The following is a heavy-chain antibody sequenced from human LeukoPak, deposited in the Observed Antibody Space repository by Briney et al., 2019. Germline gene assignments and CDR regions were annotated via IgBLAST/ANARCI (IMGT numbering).Heavy chain of an antibody. CDR1: GFTFSSYA. V-gene: IGHV3-23*01. CDR2: ISGSGGST. CDR3: AKADRPPVATGTFDY. J-gene: IGHJ4*02. Sequence: GGSLRLSCAASGFTFSSYAMSWVRQAPGKGLEWVSAISGSGGSTYYADSVKGRFTISRDNSKNTLYLQMNSLRAEDTAVYYCAKADRPPVATGTFDYWGQGTLVTVSS. D-gene: IGHD1-14*01.